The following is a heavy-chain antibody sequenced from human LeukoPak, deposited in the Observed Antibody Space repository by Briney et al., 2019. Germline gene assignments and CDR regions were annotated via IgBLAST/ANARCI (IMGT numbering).Heavy chain of an antibody. J-gene: IGHJ6*03. CDR2: IRYSGST. Sequence: SETLSLTCTVSGDSISSNNYSWGWIRQPPGKGLEWIGSIRYSGSTYYNPSLKSRVTISVDTSKNQFSLQLSSVTAADTASYYCARQYYYYYMDVWGKGTTVTVSS. CDR3: ARQYYYYYMDV. V-gene: IGHV4-39*01. CDR1: GDSISSNNYS.